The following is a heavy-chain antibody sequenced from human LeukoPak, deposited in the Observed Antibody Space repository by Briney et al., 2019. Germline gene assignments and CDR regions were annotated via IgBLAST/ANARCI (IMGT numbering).Heavy chain of an antibody. CDR3: ARDGYYYDSSGYYYYYYGMDV. Sequence: AAVKVSFKASGYTLTRYYMHWVRQAPGQGREWMGWINPNSSCTNDEHKFQGRVTMTSDTSISTPYMELSRMRSDDTAVYYCARDGYYYDSSGYYYYYYGMDVWGQGTTVTVSS. V-gene: IGHV1-2*02. CDR2: INPNSSCT. CDR1: GYTLTRYY. D-gene: IGHD3-22*01. J-gene: IGHJ6*02.